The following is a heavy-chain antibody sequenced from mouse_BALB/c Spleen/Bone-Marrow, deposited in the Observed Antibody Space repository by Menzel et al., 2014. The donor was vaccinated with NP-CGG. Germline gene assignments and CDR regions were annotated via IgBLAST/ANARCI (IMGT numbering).Heavy chain of an antibody. D-gene: IGHD2-13*01. CDR2: IYPYNGGT. Sequence: EVKLVESGPELVKPGASVKISCKASGYTFTDCNMHWVKQSHGKSLEWIGYIYPYNGGTGYNQKFKSKATLTVDTSSNTAYMELRSLTSEDSAVYYCAREGGHYDALDFWGQRTSVTVSS. CDR1: GYTFTDCN. CDR3: AREGGHYDALDF. J-gene: IGHJ4*01. V-gene: IGHV1S29*02.